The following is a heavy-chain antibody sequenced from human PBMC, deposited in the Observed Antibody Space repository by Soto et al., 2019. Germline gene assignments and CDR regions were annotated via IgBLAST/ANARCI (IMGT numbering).Heavy chain of an antibody. V-gene: IGHV5-51*01. CDR1: GYSFTIYW. Sequence: GESLKISLKGSGYSFTIYWIGLVRQMPGKVLEWMGIIYPGDSDTIYSPSFQGQVTISADKSISTAYLQWSSLKASDTAMYYCERRGVAATNNWFDPWGQGTQVPVSS. CDR2: IYPGDSDT. CDR3: ERRGVAATNNWFDP. D-gene: IGHD2-15*01. J-gene: IGHJ5*02.